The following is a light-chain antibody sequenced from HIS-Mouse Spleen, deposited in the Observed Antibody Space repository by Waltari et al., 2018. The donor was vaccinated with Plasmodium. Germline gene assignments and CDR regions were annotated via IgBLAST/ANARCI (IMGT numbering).Light chain of an antibody. CDR3: QQYNSYSWT. CDR1: QSISSL. Sequence: DIQMTQSPSPLSASVGDRVPITCRASQSISSLMAWHHKKPGKAPKLLIYTAPSLESVAPSRFSGSESGTEFTLTISSLQPDDFATYYCQQYNSYSWTFGQGTKVEIK. CDR2: TAP. J-gene: IGKJ1*01. V-gene: IGKV1-5*03.